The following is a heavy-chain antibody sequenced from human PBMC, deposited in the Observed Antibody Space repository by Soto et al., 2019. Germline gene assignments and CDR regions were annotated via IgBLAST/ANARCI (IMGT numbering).Heavy chain of an antibody. CDR2: IWYDGIEK. CDR1: GFTFRSHG. D-gene: IGHD1-1*01. Sequence: QVQLVESGGGVVQPGRSLRLSCEASGFTFRSHGMHWVRQAPGKGLEWLAGIWYDGIEKYYADSVKGRFTISRDKSKNTLYLQMNSLTVEDTAVYYCARWSDNKVVDPWGQGTVVTVS. V-gene: IGHV3-33*01. CDR3: ARWSDNKVVDP. J-gene: IGHJ5*02.